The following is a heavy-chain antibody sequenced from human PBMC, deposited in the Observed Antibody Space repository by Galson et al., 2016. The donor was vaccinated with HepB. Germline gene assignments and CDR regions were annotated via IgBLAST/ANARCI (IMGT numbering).Heavy chain of an antibody. J-gene: IGHJ3*02. Sequence: LRLSCAASGFTFSSYAMHWVRQAPGKGLEWVAVISHDGSNKYYADSVRGRFTISRDNSKNTLYLQMNSLRAEDTAVYYCASSVVITQDDAFDIWGQGTMVTVSS. V-gene: IGHV3-30*04. D-gene: IGHD3-22*01. CDR2: ISHDGSNK. CDR1: GFTFSSYA. CDR3: ASSVVITQDDAFDI.